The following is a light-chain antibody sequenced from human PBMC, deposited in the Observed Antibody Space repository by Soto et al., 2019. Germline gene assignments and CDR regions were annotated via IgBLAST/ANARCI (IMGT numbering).Light chain of an antibody. J-gene: IGKJ2*01. CDR3: IQSIGPPYT. CDR2: ETS. CDR1: QSLGSR. V-gene: IGKV1-39*01. Sequence: DVQMTQSPSSLSASVGDRVTISCRASQSLGSRLSWYQQKPGEAPKLLIYETSNLQDGVPSRFSGSGSETDFTLNINSLQTEDFATYYCIQSIGPPYTFGQGTKLE.